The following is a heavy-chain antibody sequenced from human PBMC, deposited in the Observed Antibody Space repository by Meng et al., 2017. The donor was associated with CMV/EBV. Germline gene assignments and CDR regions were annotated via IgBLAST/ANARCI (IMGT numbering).Heavy chain of an antibody. D-gene: IGHD6-13*01. V-gene: IGHV3-9*01. CDR3: AKGGPSPIAAVGLVDY. Sequence: SLKISCAASGLTFDDYAMHWVRQAPGKGLEWVSGISWNSGSIGYADSVKGRFTISRDNAKNSLYLQMNSLRAEDTALYYCAKGGPSPIAAVGLVDYWGQGTLVTVSS. J-gene: IGHJ4*02. CDR2: ISWNSGSI. CDR1: GLTFDDYA.